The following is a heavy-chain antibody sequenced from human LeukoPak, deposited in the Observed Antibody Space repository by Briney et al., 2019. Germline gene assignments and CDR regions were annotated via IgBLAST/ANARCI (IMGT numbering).Heavy chain of an antibody. CDR3: AKDGGYSLNWFDP. CDR2: IRYDGNNK. Sequence: PGGSLRLSCAASGFTFSSYGMHWVRQAPGKGLEWVAFIRYDGNNKYYADSVKGRFTISRDNAKNSLYLQMNSLRAEDTAVYYCAKDGGYSLNWFDPWGQGTLVTVSS. CDR1: GFTFSSYG. V-gene: IGHV3-30*02. J-gene: IGHJ5*02. D-gene: IGHD5-18*01.